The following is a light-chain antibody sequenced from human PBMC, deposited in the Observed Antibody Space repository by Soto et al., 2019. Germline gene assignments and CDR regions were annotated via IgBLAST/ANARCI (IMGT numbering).Light chain of an antibody. Sequence: QSVLTQPPSASGTPGQRVTISCSGSSSNIGSNHVYWYQQLPGTAPKLLIYTNNERPSGVPDRFSGSKSGTSASLAISGLQSEDEADYYCAAWDASLSGRVFGGGTQLTVL. CDR2: TNN. J-gene: IGLJ2*01. V-gene: IGLV1-47*01. CDR3: AAWDASLSGRV. CDR1: SSNIGSNH.